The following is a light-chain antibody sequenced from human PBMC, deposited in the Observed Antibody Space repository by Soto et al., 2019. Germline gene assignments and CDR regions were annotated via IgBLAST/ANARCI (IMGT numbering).Light chain of an antibody. J-gene: IGLJ3*02. CDR3: CSYAGTNAFVV. CDR1: SSDVGGYNL. Sequence: QSVLTQPASVSGSPGQSITISCTGTSSDVGGYNLVSWYQQHPGEAPKLIIYEATKRPSGVSSRFSGSKSGNTASLTISRLQPEDEADYYCCSYAGTNAFVVLGAGTKVTVL. CDR2: EAT. V-gene: IGLV2-23*02.